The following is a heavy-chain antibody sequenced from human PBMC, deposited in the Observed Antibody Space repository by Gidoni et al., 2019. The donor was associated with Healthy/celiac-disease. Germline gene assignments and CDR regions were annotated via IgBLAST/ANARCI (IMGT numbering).Heavy chain of an antibody. CDR1: GFTFDDYA. Sequence: EVQLVESGGGLVQPGRSLRLSCAASGFTFDDYAMHWVRQAPGKGLEWVSGISWNSGSIGYADSVKGRFTISRDNAKNSLYLQMNSLRAEDTALYYCAKDIHSNPFYGMDVWGQGTTVTVSS. CDR2: ISWNSGSI. CDR3: AKDIHSNPFYGMDV. J-gene: IGHJ6*02. D-gene: IGHD4-4*01. V-gene: IGHV3-9*01.